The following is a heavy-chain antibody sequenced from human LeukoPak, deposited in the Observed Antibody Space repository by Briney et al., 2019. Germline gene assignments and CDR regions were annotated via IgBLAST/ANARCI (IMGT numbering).Heavy chain of an antibody. CDR2: IYTSGST. CDR3: ARTGSYQGYWYFDL. V-gene: IGHV4-61*02. Sequence: PSETLSLTCTVSGGSIRSGSYYWSWIRQPAGKGLEWIGRIYTSGSTNYNPSLKSRVTISVDTSKNQFSLKLSSVTAADTAVYYCARTGSYQGYWYFDLWGRGTLVTVSS. D-gene: IGHD1-26*01. J-gene: IGHJ2*01. CDR1: GGSIRSGSYY.